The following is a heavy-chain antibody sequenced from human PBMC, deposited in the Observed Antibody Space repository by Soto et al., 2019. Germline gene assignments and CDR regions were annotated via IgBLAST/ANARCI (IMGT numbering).Heavy chain of an antibody. J-gene: IGHJ4*02. V-gene: IGHV3-15*07. CDR2: SKSKTDGGTT. CDR3: TRAGLSGHYTDY. Sequence: EVHLVESGGGLVKPGESLGLSCAASGFSFSDAWMNWVRHAPGKGLVWVGRSKSKTDGGTTHYAAPVNGRFSISRDDSKNTLYLQMSSLKTDETAVYYCTRAGLSGHYTDYWGRGPLVTVSS. D-gene: IGHD5-12*01. CDR1: GFSFSDAW.